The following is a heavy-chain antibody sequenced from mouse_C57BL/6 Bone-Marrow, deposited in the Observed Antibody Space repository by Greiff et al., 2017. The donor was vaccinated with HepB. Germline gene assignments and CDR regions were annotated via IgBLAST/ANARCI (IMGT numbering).Heavy chain of an antibody. D-gene: IGHD1-1*01. Sequence: VQGVESGPGLVQPSQSLSITCTVSGFSLTSYGVHWVRQSPGKGLEWLGVIWSGGSTDYNAAFISRLSISKDNSKSQVFFKMNSLQADDTAIYYCARNRIYYYWYFDVWGTGTTVTVSS. CDR2: IWSGGST. CDR1: GFSLTSYG. V-gene: IGHV2-2*01. J-gene: IGHJ1*03. CDR3: ARNRIYYYWYFDV.